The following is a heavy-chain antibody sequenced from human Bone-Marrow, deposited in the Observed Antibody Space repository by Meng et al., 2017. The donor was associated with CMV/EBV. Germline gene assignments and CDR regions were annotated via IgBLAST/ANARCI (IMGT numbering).Heavy chain of an antibody. CDR2: VYSSGSV. V-gene: IGHV4-39*07. CDR1: GGSITRPTYY. Sequence: GSLRLSCTVSGGSITRPTYYWGWVRQPPGKGLEWIGSVYSSGSVFYNPSLKSRVTIYIESSRNQFSLKLSSLTAADTAVSYCETDLDWTYFDPWGQGTLVTVSS. J-gene: IGHJ5*02. CDR3: ETDLDWTYFDP. D-gene: IGHD1-7*01.